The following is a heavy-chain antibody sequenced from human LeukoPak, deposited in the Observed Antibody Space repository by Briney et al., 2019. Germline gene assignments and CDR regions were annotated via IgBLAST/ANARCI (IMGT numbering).Heavy chain of an antibody. CDR2: ISYSGST. J-gene: IGHJ3*02. V-gene: IGHV4-59*08. CDR3: ARQGYDILTGYIDAFDI. D-gene: IGHD3-9*01. Sequence: PSETLSLTRTVSVCSISSYYWSWIRQPPGKGLEWIGYISYSGSTNYNPSHKSRVTISIDTSKNQFSLKLRSVTAADTAIYYCARQGYDILTGYIDAFDIWGQGTMVTVSS. CDR1: VCSISSYY.